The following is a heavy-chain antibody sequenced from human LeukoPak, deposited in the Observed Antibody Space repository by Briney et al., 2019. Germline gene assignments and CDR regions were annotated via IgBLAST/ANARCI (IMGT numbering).Heavy chain of an antibody. CDR1: GFTFNSYA. D-gene: IGHD6-19*01. Sequence: GGSLRLSCAASGFTFNSYAMYWVRQAPGKGLEWISGTFGSGGSAHYADSVKGRFTISRDNSKNTLYLQMNSLRAEDTAVYYCGKTTAGYSSGRFPGWPVDYWGQGTLVTVSS. CDR3: GKTTAGYSSGRFPGWPVDY. V-gene: IGHV3-23*01. CDR2: TFGSGGSA. J-gene: IGHJ4*02.